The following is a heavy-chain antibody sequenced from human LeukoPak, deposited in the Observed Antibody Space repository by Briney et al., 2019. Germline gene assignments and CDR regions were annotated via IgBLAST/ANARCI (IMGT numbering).Heavy chain of an antibody. CDR2: ISSSSYI. J-gene: IGHJ6*03. V-gene: IGHV3-21*01. D-gene: IGHD2-2*01. CDR1: GFTFSSYS. CDR3: ARARYCSSTSCQVYYYYMDV. Sequence: GGSLRLSCAASGFTFSSYSMNWVRQAPGKGLEWVSSISSSSYIYYADSVKGRFTISRDNAKNSLYLQMNSLRAEDTAVYYCARARYCSSTSCQVYYYYMDVWGKGTTVTISS.